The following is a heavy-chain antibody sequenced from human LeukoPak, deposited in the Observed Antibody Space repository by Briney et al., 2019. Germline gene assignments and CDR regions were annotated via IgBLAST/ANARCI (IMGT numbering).Heavy chain of an antibody. CDR1: GFSFSNAW. V-gene: IGHV4-34*01. CDR2: INHSGST. CDR3: ARVIALAGYYFDY. J-gene: IGHJ4*02. Sequence: GSLRLSCAASGFSFSNAWMSWVRQAPGKGLEWIGEINHSGSTNYNPSLKSRVTISVDTSKNQFSLKLSSVTAADTAVYYCARVIALAGYYFDYWGQGTLVTVSS. D-gene: IGHD6-19*01.